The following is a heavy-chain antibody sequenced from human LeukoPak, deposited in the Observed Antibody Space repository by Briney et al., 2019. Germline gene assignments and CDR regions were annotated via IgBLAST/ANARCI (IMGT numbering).Heavy chain of an antibody. V-gene: IGHV4-59*12. D-gene: IGHD6-13*01. CDR1: GGSISSYY. Sequence: SETLSLTCTVSGGSISSYYWSWIRQPPGKGLEWIGGIYYRGSTYYNPSLKSRVTISIDTSKNQFSLKLSSVTAADTAVYYCARGFLSSSSRGALDYWGQGTLVTVSS. CDR2: IYYRGST. J-gene: IGHJ4*02. CDR3: ARGFLSSSSRGALDY.